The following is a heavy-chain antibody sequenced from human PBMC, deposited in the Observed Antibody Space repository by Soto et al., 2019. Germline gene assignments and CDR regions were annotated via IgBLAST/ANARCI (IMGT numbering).Heavy chain of an antibody. CDR3: ARGPLGVVVVAATGTYYMDV. D-gene: IGHD2-15*01. J-gene: IGHJ6*03. CDR1: GFTFSSYG. CDR2: IWYDGSNK. V-gene: IGHV3-33*01. Sequence: GGSLRLSCAASGFTFSSYGMHWVRQAPGKGLEWVAVIWYDGSNKYYADSVKGRFTISRDNSKNTLYLQMNSLRAEDTAVYYCARGPLGVVVVAATGTYYMDVWGKGTTVTVSS.